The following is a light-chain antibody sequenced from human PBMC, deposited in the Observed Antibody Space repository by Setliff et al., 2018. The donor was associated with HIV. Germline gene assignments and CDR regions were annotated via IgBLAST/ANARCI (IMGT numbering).Light chain of an antibody. V-gene: IGLV1-40*01. J-gene: IGLJ1*01. CDR3: QSYDSSLSAYV. CDR1: SSNFGTGFD. Sequence: QSALTQPPSVSGAPGQRVTISCTGSSSNFGTGFDVHWYQQLPGTAPKLLIYGNISRPSGVPDRFSGSKSGTSASLAITGLQAEDEADYYCQSYDSSLSAYVFGTGTKVTVL. CDR2: GNI.